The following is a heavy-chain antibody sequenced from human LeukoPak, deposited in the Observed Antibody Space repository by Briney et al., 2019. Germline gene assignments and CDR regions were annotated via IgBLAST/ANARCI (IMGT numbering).Heavy chain of an antibody. CDR3: AKSPGSGLPHNWFDP. CDR1: GFTFSSYA. J-gene: IGHJ5*02. Sequence: PEGSLRLSCAASGFTFSSYAMSWVRQAPGKGLEWVSATSGSGGSTYYADSVKGRFTISRDNSKNTLYLQMNSLRAEDTAVYYCAKSPGSGLPHNWFDPWGQGTLVTVSS. V-gene: IGHV3-23*01. CDR2: TSGSGGST. D-gene: IGHD2-15*01.